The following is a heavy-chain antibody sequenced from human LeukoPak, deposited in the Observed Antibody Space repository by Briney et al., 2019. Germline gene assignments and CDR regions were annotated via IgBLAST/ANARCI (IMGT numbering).Heavy chain of an antibody. J-gene: IGHJ4*02. CDR2: IKYDGSEN. Sequence: GGSLRLSCAASGFTFSSNWMSWVRQARGKGLEWVANIKYDGSENYYVDSVKGRFTISRDNAKNSLYLQMNSLRAEDTAVYYCATGGYSFAYWGQGTLVTVSS. CDR1: GFTFSSNW. V-gene: IGHV3-7*02. CDR3: ATGGYSFAY. D-gene: IGHD5-12*01.